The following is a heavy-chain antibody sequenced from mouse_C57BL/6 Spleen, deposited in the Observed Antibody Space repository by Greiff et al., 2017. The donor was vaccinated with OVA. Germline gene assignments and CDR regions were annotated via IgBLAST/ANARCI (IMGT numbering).Heavy chain of an antibody. CDR1: GYTFTDYE. CDR2: IDPETGGT. J-gene: IGHJ3*01. CDR3: GGVPRFAY. Sequence: SGAELVRPGASVTLSCKASGYTFTDYEMHWVKQTPVHGLEWIGAIDPETGGTAYNQKFKGKAILTADKSSSTAYMELRSLTSEDSAVYYCGGVPRFAYWGQGTLVTVSA. V-gene: IGHV1-15*01.